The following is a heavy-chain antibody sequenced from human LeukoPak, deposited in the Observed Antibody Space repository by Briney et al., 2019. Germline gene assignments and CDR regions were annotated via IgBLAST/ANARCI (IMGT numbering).Heavy chain of an antibody. D-gene: IGHD3-22*01. Sequence: PSETLSLTCTVSGGSISSSSYYWGWIRQPPGKGLEWIGSIYYSGSTYYNPSLKSRVTISVDTSKNQFSLKLSSVTAADTAVYYCAREVVVITRGDFDYWGQGTLVTVSS. J-gene: IGHJ4*02. V-gene: IGHV4-39*07. CDR1: GGSISSSSYY. CDR2: IYYSGST. CDR3: AREVVVITRGDFDY.